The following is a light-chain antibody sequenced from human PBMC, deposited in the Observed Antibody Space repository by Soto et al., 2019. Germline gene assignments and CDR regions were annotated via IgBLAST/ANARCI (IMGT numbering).Light chain of an antibody. V-gene: IGKV3D-15*01. Sequence: IVMTQSPATLSVSPWERATLSCRASQSISSNLVWYQQKPGQAPRLLIYGTSSRATGIPDRFSGSGSGTDFTLTISSLQSEDFAVYYCQQYNNWPQTFGQGTKVDIK. J-gene: IGKJ1*01. CDR2: GTS. CDR1: QSISSN. CDR3: QQYNNWPQT.